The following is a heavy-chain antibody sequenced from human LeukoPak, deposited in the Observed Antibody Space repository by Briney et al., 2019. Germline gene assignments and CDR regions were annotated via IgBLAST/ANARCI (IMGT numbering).Heavy chain of an antibody. CDR1: GGSISSYY. Sequence: PSETLSLTCTVSGGSISSYYWSWIRQPPGKGLEWIGYIYHSGSTYYNPSLKSRVTISVDRSKNQFSLKLSSVTAADTAVYYCARGTVDDFWSGYYPYFDYWGQGTLVTVSS. D-gene: IGHD3-3*01. CDR3: ARGTVDDFWSGYYPYFDY. CDR2: IYHSGST. V-gene: IGHV4-59*12. J-gene: IGHJ4*02.